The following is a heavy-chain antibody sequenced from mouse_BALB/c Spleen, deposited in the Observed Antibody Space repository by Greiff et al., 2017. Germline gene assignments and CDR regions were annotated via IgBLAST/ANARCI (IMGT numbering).Heavy chain of an antibody. Sequence: QVQLQQPGAELVRPGASVKLSCKATGYTFSSYWIEWVKQRPGHGLEWIGEILPGSGSTNYNEKFKGKATFTADTSSNTAYMQLSSLTSEDSAVYYCARSGYYGSSWGFAYWGQGTLVTVSA. J-gene: IGHJ3*01. CDR2: ILPGSGST. V-gene: IGHV1-9*01. CDR1: GYTFSSYW. D-gene: IGHD1-1*01. CDR3: ARSGYYGSSWGFAY.